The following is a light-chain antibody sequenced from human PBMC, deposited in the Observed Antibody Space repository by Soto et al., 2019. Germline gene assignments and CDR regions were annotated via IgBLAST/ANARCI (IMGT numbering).Light chain of an antibody. V-gene: IGKV1-5*03. J-gene: IGKJ1*01. CDR1: QSIGNW. CDR2: KAS. CDR3: QQYNSYSRT. Sequence: IQLTQSPSTQSASVGDRVTIACRASQSIGNWLAWYQQKPGKAPKLLIYKASSLEGGVPSRFSGSGSGTDFTLTISSLQPDDFATYYCQQYNSYSRTFGQGTKVDIK.